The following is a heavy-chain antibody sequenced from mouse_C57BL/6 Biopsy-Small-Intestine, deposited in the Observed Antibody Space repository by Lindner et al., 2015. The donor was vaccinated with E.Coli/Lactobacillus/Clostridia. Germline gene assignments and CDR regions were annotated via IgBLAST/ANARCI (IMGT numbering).Heavy chain of an antibody. CDR3: VRGFDF. CDR2: INPGSDTI. V-gene: IGHV5-17*01. Sequence: VQLQESGGGLVKPGGSLKLSCVASGFTFSDYGMHWVRQAPEKGLEWVAYINPGSDTIYYADTVKGRFTISRDNAKNTLFLQMTSLRSEDTAIFYCVRGFDFWGQGTTLTVSS. CDR1: GFTFSDYG. J-gene: IGHJ2*01.